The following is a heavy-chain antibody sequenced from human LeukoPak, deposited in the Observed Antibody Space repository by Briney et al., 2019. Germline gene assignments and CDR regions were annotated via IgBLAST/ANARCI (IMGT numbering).Heavy chain of an antibody. CDR3: AYYHVNEDPPTF. CDR2: INSDGRIT. V-gene: IGHV3-74*01. Sequence: GGSLRLSCAPSVFTFSDYWMHWVREAPGKGLVGGSRINSDGRITNYADSVKGRFHISRDTSKNTLYLQMNSLRAEDTAVYYCAYYHVNEDPPTFWGQGTLVTVSS. D-gene: IGHD3-16*01. CDR1: VFTFSDYW. J-gene: IGHJ4*02.